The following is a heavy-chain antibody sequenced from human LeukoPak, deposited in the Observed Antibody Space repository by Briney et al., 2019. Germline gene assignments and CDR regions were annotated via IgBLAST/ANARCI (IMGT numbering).Heavy chain of an antibody. CDR3: ARDLAYYDYVWGSYHLQGGYFDY. CDR1: GGTFSSYA. D-gene: IGHD3-16*02. Sequence: SVKVTCKASGGTFSSYAISWVRQAPGQGLEWMGGIIPIFGTANYAQKFQGRVTITADESTSTAYMELSSLRSEDTAVYYCARDLAYYDYVWGSYHLQGGYFDYWGQGTLVTVS. CDR2: IIPIFGTA. V-gene: IGHV1-69*01. J-gene: IGHJ4*02.